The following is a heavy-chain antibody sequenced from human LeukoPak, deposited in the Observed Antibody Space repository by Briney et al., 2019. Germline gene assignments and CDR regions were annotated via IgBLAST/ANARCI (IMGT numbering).Heavy chain of an antibody. V-gene: IGHV4-38-2*02. D-gene: IGHD5-18*01. J-gene: IGHJ4*02. CDR3: ARRAPGYSEYYFDY. CDR2: IYHSGST. CDR1: GYSISSGYY. Sequence: SETLSLTCTVSGYSISSGYYCVWIRQPPGKGLEWIGSIYHSGSTNYNPSLKSRVTISVDTSKNQFSLRLSSVTAADTAVYYCARRAPGYSEYYFDYWGQGTLVTVSS.